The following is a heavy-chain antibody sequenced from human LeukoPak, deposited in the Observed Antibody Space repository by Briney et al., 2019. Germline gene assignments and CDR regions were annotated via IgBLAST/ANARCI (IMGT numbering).Heavy chain of an antibody. Sequence: GASVKVTCQTSGYTFSSKGITWVRQAPGKGLEWIGWISVYNGNTKYAQKLQGRVTMTTDTSTTTVYMELRSLRSDDTAMYYCARDINAYGDSPSDYWGQGTLVTVSS. CDR1: GYTFSSKG. V-gene: IGHV1-18*01. CDR2: ISVYNGNT. CDR3: ARDINAYGDSPSDY. J-gene: IGHJ4*02. D-gene: IGHD4-17*01.